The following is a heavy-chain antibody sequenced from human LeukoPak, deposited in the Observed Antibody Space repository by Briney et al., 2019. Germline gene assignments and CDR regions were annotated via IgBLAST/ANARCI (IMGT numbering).Heavy chain of an antibody. CDR2: ISYDGSNK. CDR1: GFTFSSYA. V-gene: IGHV3-30*04. Sequence: GRSLRLSCAASGFTFSSYAMHWVRQAPGKGLEWVAVISYDGSNKYYADSVKGRFTISRDNSKNTLYLQMNSLRAEDTAVYYCARDRWLVPDYWGQGTLVTVSS. CDR3: ARDRWLVPDY. J-gene: IGHJ4*02. D-gene: IGHD6-19*01.